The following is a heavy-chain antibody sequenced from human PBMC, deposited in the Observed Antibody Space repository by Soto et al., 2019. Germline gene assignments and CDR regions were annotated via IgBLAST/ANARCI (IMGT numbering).Heavy chain of an antibody. D-gene: IGHD2-15*01. Sequence: EVQLVESGGGLVQPGGSLRLSCAASGFSFRSYEMNWVRQAPGKGLEWLSYISSSAATIYYADSVKGRFTISRNTARSELYLQMDSLRDEDTAVYYCARRVWDAAVVVSTSRGAFDVWGQGTVVTVSS. CDR3: ARRVWDAAVVVSTSRGAFDV. CDR2: ISSSAATI. V-gene: IGHV3-48*03. J-gene: IGHJ3*01. CDR1: GFSFRSYE.